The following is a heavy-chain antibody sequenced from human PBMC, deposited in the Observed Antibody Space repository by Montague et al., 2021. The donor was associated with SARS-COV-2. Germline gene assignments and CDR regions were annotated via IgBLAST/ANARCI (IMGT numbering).Heavy chain of an antibody. V-gene: IGHV3-30*04. CDR3: ARTYSGSYRGYFDY. Sequence: SLRLSGAASGFTFSSYAMHWVRQAPGKGLERVAVISYDGSNKYYADSVKGRFTISRDNSKNTLYLQMNSLRAEDTAVYYCARTYSGSYRGYFDYWGQGTLVTVSS. D-gene: IGHD1-26*01. J-gene: IGHJ4*02. CDR1: GFTFSSYA. CDR2: ISYDGSNK.